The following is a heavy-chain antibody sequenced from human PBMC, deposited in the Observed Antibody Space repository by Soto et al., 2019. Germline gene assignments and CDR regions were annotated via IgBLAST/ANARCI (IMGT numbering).Heavy chain of an antibody. D-gene: IGHD2-2*01. CDR2: IYSGGST. CDR1: GFTVSSNY. J-gene: IGHJ6*02. Sequence: VGSLRLSCAASGFTVSSNYMSWVRQAPGKGLDWVSVIYSGGSTYYADSVKGRFTISRDNSKNTLYLQLIRLRGEETAVYYCSRAPCSSCSCRYYYGMDVWGQGTTVTVSS. V-gene: IGHV3-53*01. CDR3: SRAPCSSCSCRYYYGMDV.